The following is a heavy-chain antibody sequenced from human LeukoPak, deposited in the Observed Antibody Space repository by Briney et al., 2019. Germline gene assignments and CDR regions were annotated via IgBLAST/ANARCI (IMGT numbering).Heavy chain of an antibody. Sequence: SQTLSLTCTVSGGSISSGGYYWSWIRQPPGKGLEWIGYIYHSGSTYYNPSLKSRVTISVDRSKNQFSLKLSSVTAADTAVYYCASSQLLWFGELSVVFDYWGQGTLVTVSS. CDR2: IYHSGST. CDR1: GGSISSGGYY. CDR3: ASSQLLWFGELSVVFDY. V-gene: IGHV4-30-2*01. D-gene: IGHD3-10*01. J-gene: IGHJ4*02.